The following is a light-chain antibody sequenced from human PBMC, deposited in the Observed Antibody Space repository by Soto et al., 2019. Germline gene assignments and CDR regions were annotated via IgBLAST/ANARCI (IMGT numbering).Light chain of an antibody. CDR2: EVS. Sequence: QSALTQPASLSGSPGQSITISCTGTSSDIGAYDYVSWYQQHPGKAPKLMIYEVSNRPSGVSNRFSGSKSGNMASLTISGLQAEDEADYYCSSYTSRSPCVFGTGTKLTVL. CDR1: SSDIGAYDY. V-gene: IGLV2-14*01. CDR3: SSYTSRSPCV. J-gene: IGLJ1*01.